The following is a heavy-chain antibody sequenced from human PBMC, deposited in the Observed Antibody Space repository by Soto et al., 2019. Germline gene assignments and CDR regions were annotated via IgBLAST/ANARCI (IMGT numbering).Heavy chain of an antibody. V-gene: IGHV3-7*01. J-gene: IGHJ3*02. CDR1: GFTFSSYW. D-gene: IGHD5-12*01. Sequence: PGGSLRLSCAASGFTFSSYWMSWVRQAPGKGLEWVANIKPDGSEKIYVDSVKGRFSISRDNAKNSLYLQMYSLRAEDTAVYYCANIGRSDRALAIWGQGTMVTVSS. CDR3: ANIGRSDRALAI. CDR2: IKPDGSEK.